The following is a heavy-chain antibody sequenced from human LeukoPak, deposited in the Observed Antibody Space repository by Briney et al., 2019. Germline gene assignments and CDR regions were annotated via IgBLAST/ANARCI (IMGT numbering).Heavy chain of an antibody. D-gene: IGHD3-9*01. CDR2: IYYSGST. Sequence: SETLSLTCTVSGVSISRYYWSWVRQPPGKGLEWVGYIYYSGSTNYNPSLKSRVTISVDTSKNQFSLKLSSVTAADTAVYYCAGDILTGYYFDYWGQGTLVTVSS. CDR3: AGDILTGYYFDY. V-gene: IGHV4-59*01. J-gene: IGHJ4*02. CDR1: GVSISRYY.